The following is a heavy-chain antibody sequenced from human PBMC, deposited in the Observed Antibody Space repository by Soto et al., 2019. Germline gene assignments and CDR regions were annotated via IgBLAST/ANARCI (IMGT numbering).Heavy chain of an antibody. CDR3: ATDVRAQGDHKENFDI. CDR1: GFRFSIFA. CDR2: IGESPDTT. J-gene: IGHJ3*02. V-gene: IGHV3-23*01. Sequence: GGSLRLSCVASGFRFSIFAMSLVRKSPGKGLEWVSCIGESPDTTYYADSVKGRFTIFRDNSRNTLYLQMSSLRAEETAQYYCATDVRAQGDHKENFDIWGQGTMVTVSS.